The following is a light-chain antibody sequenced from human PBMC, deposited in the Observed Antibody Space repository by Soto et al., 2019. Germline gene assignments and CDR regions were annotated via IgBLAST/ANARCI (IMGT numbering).Light chain of an antibody. J-gene: IGLJ2*01. CDR2: DVS. CDR1: SSDVGSYNY. CDR3: SSYTTSSTLV. Sequence: QSALTQPASVSGSPGHSMTISCIGTSSDVGSYNYVSWYQQLPGKALKLVIYDVSNRPSGGSNRFSGSNSGNTASLTISGLQAEDEADYYCSSYTTSSTLVFGGGTKLTLL. V-gene: IGLV2-14*03.